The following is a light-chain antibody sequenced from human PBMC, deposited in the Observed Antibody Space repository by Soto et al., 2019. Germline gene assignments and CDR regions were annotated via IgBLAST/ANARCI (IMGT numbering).Light chain of an antibody. CDR3: QQSYSTPYT. Sequence: DLQMTQSPSSLSASVGDRVTITCRASQSISSYLNWYQQKPGKAPKLLIYAASSLQSGVPSRFSGSGSGTDFTLTISSLQPEDFATYYCQQSYSTPYTFGQGTKLXIK. V-gene: IGKV1-39*01. J-gene: IGKJ2*01. CDR2: AAS. CDR1: QSISSY.